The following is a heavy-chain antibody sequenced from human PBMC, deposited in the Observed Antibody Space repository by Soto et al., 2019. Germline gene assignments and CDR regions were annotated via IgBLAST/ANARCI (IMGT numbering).Heavy chain of an antibody. CDR2: INHSGST. CDR3: ARGRRDFWSGFTHYYYYGMDV. J-gene: IGHJ6*02. CDR1: GGSFSGYY. D-gene: IGHD3-3*01. V-gene: IGHV4-34*01. Sequence: QVQLQQWGAGLLKPSETLSLTCAVYGGSFSGYYWSWIRQPPGKGLEWIGEINHSGSTNYNPSLTGRVTLSVDTSKNQFSLKLSSVTAADTAVYYCARGRRDFWSGFTHYYYYGMDVWGQGTTVTVSS.